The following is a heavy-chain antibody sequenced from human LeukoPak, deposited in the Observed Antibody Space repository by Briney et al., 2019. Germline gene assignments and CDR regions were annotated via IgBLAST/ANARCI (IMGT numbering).Heavy chain of an antibody. V-gene: IGHV1-69*04. CDR1: GGTFSSYA. CDR2: IIPILGIA. J-gene: IGHJ3*02. D-gene: IGHD3-3*01. CDR3: ARGPYDTRRAFDI. Sequence: ASVKVSCKASGGTFSSYAISWVRQAPGQGLEWMGRIIPILGIANYAQKFQGRVTITADKSTSTAYMELSSLRSEDTAVYYCARGPYDTRRAFDIWGQGTMVTVSS.